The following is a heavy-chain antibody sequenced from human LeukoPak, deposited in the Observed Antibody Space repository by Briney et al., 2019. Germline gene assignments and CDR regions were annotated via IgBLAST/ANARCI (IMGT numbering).Heavy chain of an antibody. D-gene: IGHD3-16*01. Sequence: GGSLRLSRAASGFTVSSNYMSWVRQAPGKGLEWVSVVYSGGSTYYADSVKGRFTISRDNSKNTLYLQMNSLRAEDTAVYYCARAVSGSSPSDYWGQGTLVTVSS. CDR2: VYSGGST. CDR1: GFTVSSNY. V-gene: IGHV3-53*01. CDR3: ARAVSGSSPSDY. J-gene: IGHJ4*02.